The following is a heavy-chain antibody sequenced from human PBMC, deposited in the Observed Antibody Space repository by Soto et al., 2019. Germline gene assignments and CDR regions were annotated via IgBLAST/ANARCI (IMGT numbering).Heavy chain of an antibody. CDR3: ARDRGVRGVMINAVDV. CDR2: IYYSGST. Sequence: SETLSLTCTVSGGSISSYYXSWIRQPPGKGLEWIGYIYYSGSTNYNPSLKSRVTISVDTSKNQFSLKLSSVTAADTAVYYCARDRGVRGVMINAVDVWGQGTTVTVSS. V-gene: IGHV4-59*01. CDR1: GGSISSYY. J-gene: IGHJ6*02. D-gene: IGHD3-10*01.